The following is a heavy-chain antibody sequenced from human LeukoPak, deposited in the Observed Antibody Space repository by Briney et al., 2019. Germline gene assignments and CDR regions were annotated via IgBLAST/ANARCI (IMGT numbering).Heavy chain of an antibody. V-gene: IGHV3-30*02. D-gene: IGHD6-13*01. CDR1: GFTFSSYG. CDR3: AKDSDPGYSSSWPFDY. CDR2: IRYDGSNK. J-gene: IGHJ4*02. Sequence: GGSLRLSCAASGFTFSSYGMHWVRQAPGKGLEGVAFIRYDGSNKYYADSVKGRFTISRDNSKNTLYLQMNSLRAEDTAVYYCAKDSDPGYSSSWPFDYWGQGTLVTVSS.